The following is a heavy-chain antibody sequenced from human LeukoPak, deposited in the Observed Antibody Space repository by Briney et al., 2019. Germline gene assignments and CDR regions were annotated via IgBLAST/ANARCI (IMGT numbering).Heavy chain of an antibody. CDR3: AKVRGVYCSSPACYYYDA. V-gene: IGHV3-23*01. J-gene: IGHJ4*02. D-gene: IGHD2-2*01. Sequence: GGSLRLSCGASGFTFSSYAMSWVPQTPGRGLEWVAGVSPSGGRTIYADSAEGRFTISRDNSNDTVYLQLSSLRAEDSALYYCAKVRGVYCSSPACYYYDAWGQGTPVTVSS. CDR2: VSPSGGRT. CDR1: GFTFSSYA.